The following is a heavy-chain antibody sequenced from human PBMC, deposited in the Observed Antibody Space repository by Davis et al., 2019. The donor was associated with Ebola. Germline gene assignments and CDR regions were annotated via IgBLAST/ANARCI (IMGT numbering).Heavy chain of an antibody. D-gene: IGHD4-17*01. Sequence: GESLKISCAASGFTVSSNYMSWVRQAPGKGLEWVSVIYSGGSTYYADSVKGRFTISRDNSKNTLYLQMNSLRAEDTAVYYCARFTVLRWFDPWGQGTPVTVSS. CDR2: IYSGGST. CDR3: ARFTVLRWFDP. J-gene: IGHJ5*02. V-gene: IGHV3-53*01. CDR1: GFTVSSNY.